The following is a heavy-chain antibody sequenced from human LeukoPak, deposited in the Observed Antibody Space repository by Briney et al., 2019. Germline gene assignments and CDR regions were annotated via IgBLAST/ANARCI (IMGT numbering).Heavy chain of an antibody. V-gene: IGHV4-59*01. CDR1: GGSISSYY. J-gene: IGHJ3*02. D-gene: IGHD6-13*01. CDR2: IYYSGST. CDR3: ARDAPWYSSSWYAVDAFDI. Sequence: ETSETLSLTCTVSGGSISSYYWSWIRQPPGKGLEWIGYIYYSGSTNYNPSLKSRVTISVDTPKNQFSLKLSSVTAADTAVYYCARDAPWYSSSWYAVDAFDIWGQGTMVTVSS.